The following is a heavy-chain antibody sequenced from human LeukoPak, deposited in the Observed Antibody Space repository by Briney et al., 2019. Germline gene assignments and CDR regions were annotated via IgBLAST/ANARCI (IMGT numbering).Heavy chain of an antibody. Sequence: KPSETLSLTCTVSGGSISSGSYSWSWIRQPAGKGLEWIGRIYTSGSTNYNPSLKSRVTISVDTSKKQFSLKLSSVTAADTAVYYCARQKIAYYDNSGRGWFDPWGQGTLVTVSS. CDR1: GGSISSGSYS. D-gene: IGHD3-22*01. CDR3: ARQKIAYYDNSGRGWFDP. V-gene: IGHV4-61*02. J-gene: IGHJ5*02. CDR2: IYTSGST.